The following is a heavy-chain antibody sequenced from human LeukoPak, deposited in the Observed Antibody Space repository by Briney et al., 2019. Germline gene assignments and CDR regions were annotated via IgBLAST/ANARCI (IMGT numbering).Heavy chain of an antibody. V-gene: IGHV1-46*01. CDR2: IDPSGGST. CDR1: GYTFTSYY. CDR3: ARNDQRGYNHGSPDY. Sequence: GASVKVSCKASGYTFTSYYMHWVRQAPGQGLEWMGIIDPSGGSTAYAQKFQGRVTMTRDTSTSTVHMELRSLTSEDTAVYYCARNDQRGYNHGSPDYWGQGTLVIVSS. J-gene: IGHJ4*02. D-gene: IGHD5-18*01.